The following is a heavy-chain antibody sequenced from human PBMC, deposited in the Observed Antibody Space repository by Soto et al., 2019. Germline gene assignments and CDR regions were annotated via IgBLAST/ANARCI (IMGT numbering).Heavy chain of an antibody. V-gene: IGHV1-18*01. CDR3: ARVRAPLASSRFILLCVPHYYGMDV. J-gene: IGHJ6*02. CDR1: GYTFTSYG. CDR2: ISAYNGNT. Sequence: ASVKVSCKASGYTFTSYGISWVRQAPGQGLEWMGWISAYNGNTNYAQKLQGRVTMTTDTYTSTAYMELRSLRSDDTDVYYCARVRAPLASSRFILLCVPHYYGMDVSGPGPTVTVSS. D-gene: IGHD2-15*01.